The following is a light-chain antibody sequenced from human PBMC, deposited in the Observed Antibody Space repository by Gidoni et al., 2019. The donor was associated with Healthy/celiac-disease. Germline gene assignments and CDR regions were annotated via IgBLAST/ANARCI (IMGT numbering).Light chain of an antibody. CDR1: QSISSY. CDR2: AAS. V-gene: IGKV1-39*01. Sequence: DIQMTQSPSSLSASVGDRVTITCRASQSISSYLNWYQQKPGKAPKLLIYAASSLQSGVPSRFSGSGSGTDFTLTISSLQPEDFATYYCQQSYSTPQAWTFXQXTKVEIE. CDR3: QQSYSTPQAWT. J-gene: IGKJ1*01.